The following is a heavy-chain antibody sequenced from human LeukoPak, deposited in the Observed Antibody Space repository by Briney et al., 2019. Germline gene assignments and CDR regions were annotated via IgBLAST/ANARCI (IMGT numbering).Heavy chain of an antibody. Sequence: GASVKVSCKASGYTFTGYYMRWVRQAPGQGLEWMGRINPNSGGTNYPQKFQGRVTMTRDTSISTAYMELSRLRSDDTAVYYCARVGWRWLQFPDYWGQGTLVTVSS. CDR3: ARVGWRWLQFPDY. CDR1: GYTFTGYY. D-gene: IGHD5-24*01. J-gene: IGHJ4*02. V-gene: IGHV1-2*06. CDR2: INPNSGGT.